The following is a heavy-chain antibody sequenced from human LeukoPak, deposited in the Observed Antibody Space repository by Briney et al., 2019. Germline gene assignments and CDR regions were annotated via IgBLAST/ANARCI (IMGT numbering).Heavy chain of an antibody. D-gene: IGHD5-12*01. CDR1: GFTFSSYR. V-gene: IGHV3-21*01. J-gene: IGHJ4*02. Sequence: GGPLRLSCAASGFTFSSYRMNWVRQAPGKGLEWVSFISVSSSDIYYADSVKGRFTISRDNAKNSLYLQMNSLRAEDTAVYYCAREYSGYAVFDYWGQGTLVTVSS. CDR3: AREYSGYAVFDY. CDR2: ISVSSSDI.